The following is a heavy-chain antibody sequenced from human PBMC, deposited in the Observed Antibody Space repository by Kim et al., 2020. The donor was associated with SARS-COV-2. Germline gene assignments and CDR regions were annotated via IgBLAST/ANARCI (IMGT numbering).Heavy chain of an antibody. V-gene: IGHV3-48*02. Sequence: GGSLRLSCAASGFTFSSYSMNWVRQAPGKGLEWVSYISSSSSTIYYADSVKGRFTISRDNAKNTLYLQMNSLRDEDTAVYYCASQEECFTMVRGVPNNDYYYGMDVWGQGTTVTVSS. CDR3: ASQEECFTMVRGVPNNDYYYGMDV. J-gene: IGHJ6*02. D-gene: IGHD3-10*01. CDR1: GFTFSSYS. CDR2: ISSSSSTI.